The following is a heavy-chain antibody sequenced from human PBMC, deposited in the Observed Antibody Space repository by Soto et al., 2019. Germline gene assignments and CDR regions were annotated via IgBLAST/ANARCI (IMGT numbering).Heavy chain of an antibody. CDR3: ARDRYYDSSGYPLDY. CDR1: GGTFSSYA. J-gene: IGHJ4*02. Sequence: SVKVSCKASGGTFSSYAISWVRQAPGQGLEWMGGIIPIFGTANYAQKFQGRVTITADESTSTAYMELSSLRSEDTAVYCCARDRYYDSSGYPLDYWGQGTLVTVSS. V-gene: IGHV1-69*13. D-gene: IGHD3-22*01. CDR2: IIPIFGTA.